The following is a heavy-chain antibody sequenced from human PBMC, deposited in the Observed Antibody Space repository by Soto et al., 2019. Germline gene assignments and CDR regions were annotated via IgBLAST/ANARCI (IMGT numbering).Heavy chain of an antibody. CDR2: ISGSGGST. CDR1: GFTFSSYA. V-gene: IGHV3-23*01. D-gene: IGHD7-27*01. J-gene: IGHJ4*02. CDR3: AKDPWGTSLGSFDY. Sequence: EVQLLESGGGLVQPGGSLRLYCAASGFTFSSYAMSWVRQAQGKGLEWVSAISGSGGSTYYADSVKGRFTISRDNSKNTLYLQMNSLRAEYTAVYYCAKDPWGTSLGSFDYWGQGTLVTVSS.